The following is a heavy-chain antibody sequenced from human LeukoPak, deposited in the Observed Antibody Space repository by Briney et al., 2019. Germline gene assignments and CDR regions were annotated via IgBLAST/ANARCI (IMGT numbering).Heavy chain of an antibody. J-gene: IGHJ4*02. CDR2: INPSGGST. CDR3: ARSNGENYDFWSGYYSAWYFDY. CDR1: GYTFTSYY. Sequence: ASAKVSCKASGYTFTSYYMHWVRQAPGQGLEWMGIINPSGGSTSYAQKFQGRVTMTRDTSTSTVYMELSSLRSEDTAVYYCARSNGENYDFWSGYYSAWYFDYWGQGTLVTVSS. V-gene: IGHV1-46*01. D-gene: IGHD3-3*01.